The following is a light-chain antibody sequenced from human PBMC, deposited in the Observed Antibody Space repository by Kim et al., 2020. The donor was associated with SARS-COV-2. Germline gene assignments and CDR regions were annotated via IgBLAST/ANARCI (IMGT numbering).Light chain of an antibody. CDR1: TSNFGSSY. CDR2: RNN. V-gene: IGLV1-47*01. Sequence: GQRVTISCSGSTSNFGSSYVYWYRHLPGTAPTLLIYRNNQRPSGVPDRFSGSKSGTSASLAISGLRSEDEADYYCSAWDDSLNGRVFGGGTRLTVL. CDR3: SAWDDSLNGRV. J-gene: IGLJ3*02.